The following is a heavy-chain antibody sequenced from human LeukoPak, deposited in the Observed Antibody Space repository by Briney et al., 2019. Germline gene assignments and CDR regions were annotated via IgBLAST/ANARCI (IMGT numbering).Heavy chain of an antibody. CDR1: GFTFGDCA. V-gene: IGHV3-49*04. D-gene: IGHD4-11*01. J-gene: IGHJ6*02. Sequence: GGSLRLSCTASGFTFGDCAMSWVRQAPGKGLEWVGFIRSKAYGGTTEYAASVKGRFTISRDDSKSIAYLQMNSLKTEDTAVYYCTRDSLYSNYVGSYYYYYYGMDVWGQGTTVTVSS. CDR2: IRSKAYGGTT. CDR3: TRDSLYSNYVGSYYYYYYGMDV.